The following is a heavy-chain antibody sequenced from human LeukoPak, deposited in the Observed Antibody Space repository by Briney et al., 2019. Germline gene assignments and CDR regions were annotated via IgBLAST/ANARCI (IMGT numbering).Heavy chain of an antibody. D-gene: IGHD3-10*01. CDR1: GFSFSVYW. Sequence: GGSLRLSCAASGFSFSVYWMSWVRQTPGKGLQWVANIKQDGSDKNYVDSVRGRFTISRDNAKNSLFLQMNGLRAEDTAIYYCARDEGVPTNWRFDYWGQGTLVTVSS. CDR3: ARDEGVPTNWRFDY. CDR2: IKQDGSDK. V-gene: IGHV3-7*01. J-gene: IGHJ4*02.